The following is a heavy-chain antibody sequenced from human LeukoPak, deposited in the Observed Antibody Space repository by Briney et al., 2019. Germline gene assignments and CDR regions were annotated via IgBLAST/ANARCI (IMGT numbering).Heavy chain of an antibody. J-gene: IGHJ4*02. Sequence: GGSLRLSCAASGFSFSNFWMAWVRQRPGEGLEWVANMKPDASHISYVDSVEGRFTISRDNAKNSLYLQMDSLRAEDTAVYYCVRDSRTYGYFWGRGTLVPVSS. CDR1: GFSFSNFW. D-gene: IGHD3-10*01. CDR3: VRDSRTYGYF. CDR2: MKPDASHI. V-gene: IGHV3-7*01.